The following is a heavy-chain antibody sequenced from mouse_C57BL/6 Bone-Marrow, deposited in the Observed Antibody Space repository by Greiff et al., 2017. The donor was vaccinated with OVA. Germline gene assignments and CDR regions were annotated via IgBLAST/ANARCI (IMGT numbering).Heavy chain of an antibody. CDR1: GYSITSGYY. D-gene: IGHD2-5*01. Sequence: EVKLQESGPGLVKPSQSLSLTCSVTGYSITSGYYWNWIRQFPGNTLEWMGYISYDGSNNYNPSLKNRISITRDTSKNQFFLKLNSVTTEDTATYYCARNAYYSNYDYYAMDYWGQGTSVTVSS. J-gene: IGHJ4*01. CDR3: ARNAYYSNYDYYAMDY. CDR2: ISYDGSN. V-gene: IGHV3-6*01.